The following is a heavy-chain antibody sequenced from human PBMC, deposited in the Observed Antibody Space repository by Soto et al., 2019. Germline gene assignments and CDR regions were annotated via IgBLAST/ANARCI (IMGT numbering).Heavy chain of an antibody. CDR1: GGTFSSYA. CDR3: SRGTYYYDSSGYDY. Sequence: SVKVSCKASGGTFSSYAISWVGQDPGQGLEWMGGIIPIFGTANYAQKFHGRVTITADESTSTAYMELSSLRSEDPAVYYCSRGTYYYDSSGYDYWGQGTQVTVSS. V-gene: IGHV1-69*13. J-gene: IGHJ4*02. CDR2: IIPIFGTA. D-gene: IGHD3-22*01.